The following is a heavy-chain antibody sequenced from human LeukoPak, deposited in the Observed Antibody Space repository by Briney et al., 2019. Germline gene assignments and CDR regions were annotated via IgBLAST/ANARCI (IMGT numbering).Heavy chain of an antibody. J-gene: IGHJ4*02. CDR2: ISNRGTTI. CDR1: GFTFSDYY. D-gene: IGHD1-26*01. Sequence: PGGSLRLSCATSGFTFSDYYMTWIRQAPGKGLEWVSYISNRGTTIYHADSVKGRFTISRDNAKNSLYLQMNSLRAEDTAVYYCARGRWELASPQSYWGQGTLVTVSS. V-gene: IGHV3-11*01. CDR3: ARGRWELASPQSY.